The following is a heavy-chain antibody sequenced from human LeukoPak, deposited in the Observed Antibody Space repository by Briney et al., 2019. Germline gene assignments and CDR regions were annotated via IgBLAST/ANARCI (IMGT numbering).Heavy chain of an antibody. CDR1: GYTFTGYY. Sequence: GASVKVSCKASGYTFTGYYMHWVRQAPGQGLEWMGCINPNSGGTNYAQKFQGRVTMTRDTSISTAHMELRSLRSDDTAVYYCARQGYSGHSQGAADYWGQGTLVTVSS. D-gene: IGHD4-23*01. J-gene: IGHJ4*02. CDR2: INPNSGGT. CDR3: ARQGYSGHSQGAADY. V-gene: IGHV1-2*02.